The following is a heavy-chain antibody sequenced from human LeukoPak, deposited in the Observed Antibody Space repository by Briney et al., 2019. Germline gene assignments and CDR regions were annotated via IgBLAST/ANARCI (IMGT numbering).Heavy chain of an antibody. J-gene: IGHJ3*02. V-gene: IGHV3-23*01. CDR2: ISGSGGST. CDR3: LIVGASDAFDI. CDR1: GFTFSSYA. D-gene: IGHD1-26*01. Sequence: GGSLRLSCAASGFTFSSYAMSWVRQAPGKGLEWVSAISGSGGSTYYADSVKGRFTISRDNSKNTLYLQMNSLRAEDMALYYCLIVGASDAFDIWGQGTMVTVSS.